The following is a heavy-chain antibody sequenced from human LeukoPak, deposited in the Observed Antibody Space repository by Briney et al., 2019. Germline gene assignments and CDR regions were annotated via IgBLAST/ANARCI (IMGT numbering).Heavy chain of an antibody. CDR2: IYYTGIT. J-gene: IGHJ4*02. V-gene: IGHV4-30-4*01. Sequence: SETLSLXCTVSGGSISSGDYYWSWIRQPPGKGLEWIGYIYYTGITYYNPSLKSRVTISVDTSKNQFSLKLSSVTAADTAVYYCARQKRNSSGWYGDYWGQGTLVTVSS. D-gene: IGHD6-19*01. CDR3: ARQKRNSSGWYGDY. CDR1: GGSISSGDYY.